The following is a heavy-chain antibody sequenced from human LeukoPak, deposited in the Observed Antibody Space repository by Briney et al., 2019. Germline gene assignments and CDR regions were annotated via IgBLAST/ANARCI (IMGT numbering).Heavy chain of an antibody. J-gene: IGHJ4*02. CDR3: ARAHRYSSSWFYFDY. V-gene: IGHV4-61*05. Sequence: SETLSLTCTVSGGSISSIIYYWGWIRQPPGKGLEWVGYIYYSGSTNYNPSLKSRVTLSVDTSKNQFSLKLNSVTAADTAVYYCARAHRYSSSWFYFDYWGQGTLVTVSS. CDR1: GGSISSIIYY. CDR2: IYYSGST. D-gene: IGHD6-13*01.